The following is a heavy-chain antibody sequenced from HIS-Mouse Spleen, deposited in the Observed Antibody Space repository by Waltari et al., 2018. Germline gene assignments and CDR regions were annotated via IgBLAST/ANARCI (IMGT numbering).Heavy chain of an antibody. V-gene: IGHV4-39*07. D-gene: IGHD6-13*01. Sequence: QLQLQESVPGLVKPSETLSLTCTVSGGSISSSSYYWGWIRQPPGKGLEWIGSIYYSGGTSYNPSLKSRVTISVDTSKNQFSLKLSSVTAADTAVYYCAREIPYSSSWYDWYFDLWGRGTLVTVSS. J-gene: IGHJ2*01. CDR3: AREIPYSSSWYDWYFDL. CDR2: IYYSGGT. CDR1: GGSISSSSYY.